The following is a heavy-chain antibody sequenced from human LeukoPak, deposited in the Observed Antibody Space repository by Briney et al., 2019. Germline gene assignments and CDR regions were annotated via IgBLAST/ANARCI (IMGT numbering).Heavy chain of an antibody. D-gene: IGHD2-2*01. CDR2: ISSSSSYI. V-gene: IGHV3-21*01. J-gene: IGHJ6*02. Sequence: GGSLRLSCAASGFTVSSYIMNWVRQAPGKGLEWVSSISSSSSYIDYADSVKGRFTISRDNAKNSLYLQMNSLRAEDTAVYYCARDATYCSSTSCPDYYYYGMDVWGQGTTVTVSS. CDR1: GFTVSSYI. CDR3: ARDATYCSSTSCPDYYYYGMDV.